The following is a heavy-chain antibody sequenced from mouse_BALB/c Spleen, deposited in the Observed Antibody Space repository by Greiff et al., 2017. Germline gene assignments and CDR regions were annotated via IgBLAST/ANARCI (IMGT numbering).Heavy chain of an antibody. D-gene: IGHD1-1*01. CDR1: GFTFSSYT. Sequence: EVQLVESGGDLVKPGGSLKLSCAASGFTFSSYTMSWVRQTPEKRLEWVAYISNGGGSTYYPDTVKGRFTISRDNAKNTLYLQMSSLKSEDTAMYYCARHYYYGSSNWYFDVWGAGTTVTVSS. V-gene: IGHV5-12-2*01. CDR2: ISNGGGST. CDR3: ARHYYYGSSNWYFDV. J-gene: IGHJ1*01.